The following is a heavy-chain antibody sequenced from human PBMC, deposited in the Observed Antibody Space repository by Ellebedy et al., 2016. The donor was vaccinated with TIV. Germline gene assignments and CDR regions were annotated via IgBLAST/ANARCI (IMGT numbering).Heavy chain of an antibody. CDR3: ARGRFCGRDCHYPVSAEYFQH. Sequence: SETLSLTCTVSGDSLSSYYWSWIRQSPGKGLEWIGYIYFNGSTSYNPSLKSRVTISVDTSKNQFSLRLSSVSAADTAVYYCARGRFCGRDCHYPVSAEYFQHWGQGTLVSVSS. D-gene: IGHD2-21*02. V-gene: IGHV4-59*08. CDR1: GDSLSSYY. CDR2: IYFNGST. J-gene: IGHJ1*01.